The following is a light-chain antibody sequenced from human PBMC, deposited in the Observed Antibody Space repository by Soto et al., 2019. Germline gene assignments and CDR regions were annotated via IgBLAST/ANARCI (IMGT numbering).Light chain of an antibody. CDR2: DAS. CDR1: RSISDW. Sequence: DIQMTQSPSSLSPSVGDRVTITCRASRSISDWLAWYQQKPGKAPELLIFDASNLKSGVSSRFSGSGSGTEFTLTISRLQPEDVATYYCLQYSSHSWTFGQGTKVDIK. J-gene: IGKJ1*01. CDR3: LQYSSHSWT. V-gene: IGKV1-5*01.